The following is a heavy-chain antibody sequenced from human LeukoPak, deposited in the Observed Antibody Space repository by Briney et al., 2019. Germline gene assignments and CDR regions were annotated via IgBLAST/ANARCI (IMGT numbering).Heavy chain of an antibody. CDR1: GFTFSRHS. CDR3: ARRLLLPGLTDFFDY. J-gene: IGHJ4*02. D-gene: IGHD3-22*01. V-gene: IGHV3-23*01. Sequence: PGGSVRLSCAASGFTFSRHSTSWVRQAPGEGLEWVSAISPSGDSTSYPDSVKGRFTISRDNSKDTLYLQMNSLTAEDTAIYYCARRLLLPGLTDFFDYWGQGTLITVSS. CDR2: ISPSGDST.